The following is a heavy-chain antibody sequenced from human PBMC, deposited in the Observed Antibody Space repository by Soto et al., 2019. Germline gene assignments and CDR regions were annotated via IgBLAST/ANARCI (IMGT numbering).Heavy chain of an antibody. CDR3: ARSNGDSGDY. V-gene: IGHV4-59*08. CDR1: GGSISGYS. J-gene: IGHJ4*02. Sequence: PSETLSLTCAVSGGSISGYSWSWFRQPPGKGLEWIGNIHYSGGTNYNPSLKSRVTISLETSKTQFSLQLTSVTAADTAVYYCARSNGDSGDYWSQGTLVTVSS. CDR2: IHYSGGT. D-gene: IGHD4-17*01.